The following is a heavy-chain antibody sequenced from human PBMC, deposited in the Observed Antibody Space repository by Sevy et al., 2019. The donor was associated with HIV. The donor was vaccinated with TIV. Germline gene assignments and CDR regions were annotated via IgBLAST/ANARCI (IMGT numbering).Heavy chain of an antibody. CDR2: VYYSGST. CDR3: ARAEGGDFGSGYFPWV. V-gene: IGHV4-59*01. Sequence: SETLSLTCTVSGGSISSYYWSWIRQPPGKGLEWIGYVYYSGSTNYNPSLKSRVTISVDTSKNQFSLKLSSVTAADTAVYYCARAEGGDFGSGYFPWVGGQGTLSPSPQ. J-gene: IGHJ4*02. D-gene: IGHD3-3*01. CDR1: GGSISSYY.